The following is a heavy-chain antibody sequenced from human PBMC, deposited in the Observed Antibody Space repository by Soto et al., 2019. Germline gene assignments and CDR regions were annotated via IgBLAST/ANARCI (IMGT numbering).Heavy chain of an antibody. CDR1: GDSVSSNSAA. V-gene: IGHV6-1*01. CDR2: TYYRSKWYN. Sequence: SQTLSLTCAISGDSVSSNSAAWNWIRQSPSRGLEWLGRTYYRSKWYNDYELSVKSRISITPDTSKNQFSLQLNSVTPEDTAVYYCARAPLVATYYYYYMDVWGQGTTVTVSS. D-gene: IGHD5-12*01. CDR3: ARAPLVATYYYYYMDV. J-gene: IGHJ6*03.